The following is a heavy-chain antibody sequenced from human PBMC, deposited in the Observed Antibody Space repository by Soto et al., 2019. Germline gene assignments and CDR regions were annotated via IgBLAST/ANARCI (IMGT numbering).Heavy chain of an antibody. CDR1: GFTFSSYA. V-gene: IGHV3-23*01. CDR3: AKCDIVVPPAYDRDF. Sequence: EVHLLESGGGLVQPGGSLRLSCVASGFTFSSYAMSWVRQAPGKGLAWVSLVSGSGGATYYADSVTGRFTLSKDNFKNTVYLQMNSLGAEDTAIYYCAKCDIVVPPAYDRDFWGKGTTVSVS. CDR2: VSGSGGAT. J-gene: IGHJ6*03. D-gene: IGHD2-15*01.